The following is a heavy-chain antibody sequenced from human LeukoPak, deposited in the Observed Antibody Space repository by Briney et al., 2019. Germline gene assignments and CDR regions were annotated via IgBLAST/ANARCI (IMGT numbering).Heavy chain of an antibody. CDR1: GGSISSYY. CDR3: ARAKYSSSPTIDYYYYYYMDV. CDR2: IYTSGST. V-gene: IGHV4-4*07. Sequence: SETLSLTCTVSGGSISSYYWSWIRQPAGKGLEWIGRIYTSGSTNYNPSLKSRVTMSVDTSKNQFSLKLSSVTAADTAVYYCARAKYSSSPTIDYYYYYYMDVWGKGTTVTVSS. J-gene: IGHJ6*03. D-gene: IGHD6-13*01.